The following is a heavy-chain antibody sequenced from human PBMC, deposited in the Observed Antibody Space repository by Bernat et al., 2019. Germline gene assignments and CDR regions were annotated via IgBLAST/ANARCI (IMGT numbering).Heavy chain of an antibody. CDR2: INYSGST. CDR1: GGSISSYY. CDR3: ARDSSGWSY. J-gene: IGHJ4*02. V-gene: IGHV4-59*01. Sequence: QVQLQESGPGLVKPSETLSLTCTVSGGSISSYYWSWIRQPPGKGLEWIGFINYSGSTNYNPSLESRVTISVDTSKNQFSLKLSSVTAADTAVYYCARDSSGWSYWGQGTLVTVSS. D-gene: IGHD6-19*01.